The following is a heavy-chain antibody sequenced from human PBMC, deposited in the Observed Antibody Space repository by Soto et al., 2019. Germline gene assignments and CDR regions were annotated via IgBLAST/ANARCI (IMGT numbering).Heavy chain of an antibody. CDR2: INHSGST. CDR1: GGSFSGYY. J-gene: IGHJ4*02. V-gene: IGHV4-34*01. CDR3: ASIVVPAAPFDY. Sequence: PSETLSLTCAVYGGSFSGYYWSWIRQPPGKGLEWIGEINHSGSTNYNPSLKSRVTISVDTSKNQFSLKLSSVTAADTAVYYCASIVVPAAPFDYWGQGTLVTVSS. D-gene: IGHD2-2*01.